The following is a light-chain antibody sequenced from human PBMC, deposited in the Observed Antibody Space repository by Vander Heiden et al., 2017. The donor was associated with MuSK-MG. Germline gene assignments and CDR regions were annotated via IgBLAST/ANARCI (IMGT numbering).Light chain of an antibody. CDR1: SGSIASNY. CDR2: DDN. V-gene: IGLV6-57*03. CDR3: QYYDSRNWV. J-gene: IGLJ2*01. Sequence: NFMLTQPHSVSESPGKTVTISCTRSSGSIASNYVQWYQQRPGSAPTTVIYDDNQRPSGVPDRFSGSIDSSSNSASLTISGLKAEDDSYYYSQYYDSRNWVFGGGTKLTVL.